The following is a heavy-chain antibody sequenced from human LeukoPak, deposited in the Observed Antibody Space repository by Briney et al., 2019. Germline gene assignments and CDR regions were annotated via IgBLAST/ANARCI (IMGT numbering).Heavy chain of an antibody. D-gene: IGHD3-22*01. CDR3: ARGYDSSGYYFDY. CDR2: IYYSGST. J-gene: IGHJ4*02. V-gene: IGHV4-31*03. CDR1: GGSISSGGYY. Sequence: PSETLSLTCTVSGGSISSGGYYWIWIRQHPGTGLEWIGYIYYSGSTYYNPSLKSRVTISVDTSKNQFSLKLNSVTATDTAVYYCARGYDSSGYYFDYWGQGTLVTVSS.